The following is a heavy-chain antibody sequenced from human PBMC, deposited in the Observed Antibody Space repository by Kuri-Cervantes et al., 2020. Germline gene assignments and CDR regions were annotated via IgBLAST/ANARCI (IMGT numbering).Heavy chain of an antibody. J-gene: IGHJ5*02. D-gene: IGHD6-13*01. CDR3: ARGAIAAAGKYCRFDP. CDR2: IYYSGST. CDR1: GGSISSYY. Sequence: GSLRLSCTVSGGSISSYYWSWIRQPPGKGLEWIGCIYYSGSTNYNPSLKSRVTISVDTSKNQFSLKLSSVTAADTAVYYCARGAIAAAGKYCRFDPWGQGTLVTVSS. V-gene: IGHV4-59*12.